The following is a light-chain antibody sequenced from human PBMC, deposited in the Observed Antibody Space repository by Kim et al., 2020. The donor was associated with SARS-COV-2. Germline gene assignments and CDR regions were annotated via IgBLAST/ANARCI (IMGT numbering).Light chain of an antibody. CDR3: SSYTSSSTYYV. CDR1: SSDVGGYNY. J-gene: IGLJ1*01. CDR2: DVS. Sequence: QSALTQPASVSGSPGQSITISCTGTSSDVGGYNYVSWYQQHPGKAPKLMIYDVSKRPSGVSNRFSGSKSGNTASLTISGLQAEDEADYYCSSYTSSSTYYVFGPGTKVTVL. V-gene: IGLV2-14*01.